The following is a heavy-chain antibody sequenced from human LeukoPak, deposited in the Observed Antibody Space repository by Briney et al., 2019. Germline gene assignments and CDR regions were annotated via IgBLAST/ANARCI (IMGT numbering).Heavy chain of an antibody. Sequence: GGSLRLSCAASGSSPNNYAMHWVRQAPGKGLEWVAVIWHDGLNKFYADFLKGRFTISRDFSKDTVYLQMSGLTVEETAVYYCAKAGQRSYAEAFDSWGQGTLVTVSS. J-gene: IGHJ4*02. CDR2: IWHDGLNK. CDR1: GSSPNNYA. D-gene: IGHD3-16*01. V-gene: IGHV3-33*06. CDR3: AKAGQRSYAEAFDS.